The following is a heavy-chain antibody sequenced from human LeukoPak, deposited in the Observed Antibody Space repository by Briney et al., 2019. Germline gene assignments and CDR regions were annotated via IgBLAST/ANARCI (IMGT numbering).Heavy chain of an antibody. Sequence: GGSLRLSCVASGFTFSSYWMHWVRQAPGKGLVWVSRINSDGSTTSYADSVKGRFTISRDNAKNTLYLQMNSLRAEDPAVYYCARDRHDYSNYVFWFDPWGQGTLVTVSS. D-gene: IGHD4-11*01. CDR2: INSDGSTT. V-gene: IGHV3-74*01. CDR1: GFTFSSYW. CDR3: ARDRHDYSNYVFWFDP. J-gene: IGHJ5*02.